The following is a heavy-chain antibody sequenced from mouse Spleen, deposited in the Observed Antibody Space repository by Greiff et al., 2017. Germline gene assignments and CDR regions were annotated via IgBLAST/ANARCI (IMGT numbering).Heavy chain of an antibody. CDR1: GYAFSSYW. CDR3: ARSYGGCGAMDY. V-gene: IGHV1-80*01. D-gene: IGHD1-1*02. J-gene: IGHJ4*01. CDR2: IYPGDGDT. Sequence: QVQLKESGAELVKPGASVKISCKASGYAFSSYWMNWVKQRPGKGLEWIGQIYPGDGDTNYNGKFKGKATLTADKSSSTAYMQLSSLTSEDSAVYFCARSYGGCGAMDYWGQGTSVTVSS.